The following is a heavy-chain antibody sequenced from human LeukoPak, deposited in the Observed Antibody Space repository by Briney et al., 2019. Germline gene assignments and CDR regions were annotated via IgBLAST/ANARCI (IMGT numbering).Heavy chain of an antibody. D-gene: IGHD3-22*01. CDR3: ARNTYYYDSSGSGFDY. CDR1: GFTFSSYS. CDR2: ISSSSSYI. J-gene: IGHJ4*02. V-gene: IGHV3-21*01. Sequence: GGSLRLSCAASGFTFSSYSMNCVRQAPGKGLEWVSSISSSSSYIYYADSVKGRFTISRDNAKNSLYLQMNSVRAEDTAVYYCARNTYYYDSSGSGFDYWGQGTLVTVSS.